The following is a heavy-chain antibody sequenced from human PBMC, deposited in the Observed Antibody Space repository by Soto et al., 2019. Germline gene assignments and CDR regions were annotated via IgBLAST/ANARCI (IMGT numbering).Heavy chain of an antibody. V-gene: IGHV3-74*01. CDR3: ATAEVDY. CDR2: MNSDGSTT. J-gene: IGHJ4*02. CDR1: GFTFANHW. Sequence: VGSVRLSCAVSGFTFANHWMHWVRQAPGKGLEWVSRMNSDGSTTDYADSVKGRFTVSRDNAKNTLYLQMNSLRAEDTAVYYCATAEVDYWGPGTLVTVSS.